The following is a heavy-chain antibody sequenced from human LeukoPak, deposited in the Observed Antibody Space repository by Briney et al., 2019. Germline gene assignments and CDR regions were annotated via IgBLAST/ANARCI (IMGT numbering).Heavy chain of an antibody. CDR2: ISYDGSNK. CDR1: GFTFSSYA. D-gene: IGHD1-14*01. CDR3: ARGTGGFDY. J-gene: IGHJ4*02. V-gene: IGHV3-30-3*01. Sequence: GGSLRLSCAASGFTFSSYAMHRVRQAPGKGLEWVAVISYDGSNKYYADSVKGRFTISRDNAKNSLYLQMNSLRAEDTAVYYCARGTGGFDYWGQGTLVTVSS.